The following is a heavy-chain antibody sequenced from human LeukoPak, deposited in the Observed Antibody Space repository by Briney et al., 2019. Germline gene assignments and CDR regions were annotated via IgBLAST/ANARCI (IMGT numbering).Heavy chain of an antibody. CDR3: ARYYFDWLSYNWFDP. Sequence: GASVKVSCKASGYTFTSYGITWVRQAPGQGLEWMGWISAHTGTTNYAQKFQGRVTMTIDTSTSTAFMELRSLRSDGTAVYYCARYYFDWLSYNWFDPWGQGTLVTVSS. CDR1: GYTFTSYG. J-gene: IGHJ5*02. CDR2: ISAHTGTT. D-gene: IGHD3-9*01. V-gene: IGHV1-18*01.